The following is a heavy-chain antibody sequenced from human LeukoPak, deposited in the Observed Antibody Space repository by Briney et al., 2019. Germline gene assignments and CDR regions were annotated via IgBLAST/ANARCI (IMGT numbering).Heavy chain of an antibody. Sequence: PGGSLRLSCAAPGFTFSSYSMNWVRQAPGKGLEWVSSIGSSSSSIYYADSVKGRFTISRDNAKNSLYLQMNSLRAGDTAVYYCAREGHIVMVEAFDIWGQGTMVTVSS. D-gene: IGHD5-18*01. CDR3: AREGHIVMVEAFDI. CDR1: GFTFSSYS. J-gene: IGHJ3*02. CDR2: IGSSSSSI. V-gene: IGHV3-21*01.